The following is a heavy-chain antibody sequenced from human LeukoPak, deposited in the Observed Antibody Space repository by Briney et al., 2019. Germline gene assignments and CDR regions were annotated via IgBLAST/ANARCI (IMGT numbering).Heavy chain of an antibody. CDR2: IKQDGSEK. CDR3: ARDAYDYVSGSYRRNWFDP. J-gene: IGHJ5*02. D-gene: IGHD3-16*02. Sequence: GGSLRLSCAASGFTFSSYAMSWVRQAPGKGLEWVANIKQDGSEKYYVDSVKGRFTISRDNAKNSLYLQMNSLRAEDTAVYYCARDAYDYVSGSYRRNWFDPWGQGTLVTVSS. CDR1: GFTFSSYA. V-gene: IGHV3-7*01.